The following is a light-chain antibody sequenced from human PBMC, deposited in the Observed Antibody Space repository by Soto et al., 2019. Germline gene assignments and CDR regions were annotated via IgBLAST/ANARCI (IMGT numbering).Light chain of an antibody. CDR2: WSS. CDR3: QQYYSTPRT. CDR1: QSVLYSSNNKNY. V-gene: IGKV4-1*01. Sequence: DIVMTQSPDSLAVSLGERATINCKSSQSVLYSSNNKNYLAWYQQKPGQPPKLLIYWSSTRESGVPDRYSGSGSGTDFTLNISSLQAEDVAVYYCQQYYSTPRTFGHRTKVEIK. J-gene: IGKJ1*01.